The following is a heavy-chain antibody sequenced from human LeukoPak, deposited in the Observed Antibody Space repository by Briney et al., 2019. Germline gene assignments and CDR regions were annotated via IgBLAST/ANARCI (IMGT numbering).Heavy chain of an antibody. CDR2: MNPNSGNT. J-gene: IGHJ4*02. D-gene: IGHD6-13*01. Sequence: ASVKVSCKASGYTFTSYDINWVRQATGQGLEWMGWMNPNSGNTGYAQKFQGRVTITRNTSISTAYMELSSLRSEDTAVYYCARGRYLAAAGMSRYWGQGTLVTVSS. CDR1: GYTFTSYD. CDR3: ARGRYLAAAGMSRY. V-gene: IGHV1-8*01.